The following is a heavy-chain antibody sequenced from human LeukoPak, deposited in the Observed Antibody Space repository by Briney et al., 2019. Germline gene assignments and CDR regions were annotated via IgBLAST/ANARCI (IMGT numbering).Heavy chain of an antibody. V-gene: IGHV3-21*01. CDR2: ISSSSSYI. Sequence: GGSLRLSCAASGFTFSSYSMNWVCQAPGKGLEWVSSISSSSSYIYYADSVKGRFTISRDNAKNSLYLQMNSLRAEDTAVYYCARTQDYGEIPDWFGPWGQGTLVTVSS. CDR3: ARTQDYGEIPDWFGP. J-gene: IGHJ5*02. CDR1: GFTFSSYS. D-gene: IGHD4-17*01.